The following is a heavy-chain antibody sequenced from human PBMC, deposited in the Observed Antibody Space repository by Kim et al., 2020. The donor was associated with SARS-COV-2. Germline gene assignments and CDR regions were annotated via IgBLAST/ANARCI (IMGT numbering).Heavy chain of an antibody. D-gene: IGHD6-13*01. V-gene: IGHV1-18*01. CDR1: GYTFTSYG. J-gene: IGHJ6*02. CDR3: ARDPSKSISWYWTYYYYGMDV. CDR2: ISAYNGNT. Sequence: ASVKVSCKASGYTFTSYGISWVRQAPGQGLEWMGWISAYNGNTNYAQKLQGRVTMTTDTSTSTAYMELRSLRSDDTAVYYCARDPSKSISWYWTYYYYGMDVWGQGTTVTVSS.